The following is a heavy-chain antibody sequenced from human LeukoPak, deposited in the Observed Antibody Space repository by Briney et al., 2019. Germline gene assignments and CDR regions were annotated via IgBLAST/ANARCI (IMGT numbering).Heavy chain of an antibody. J-gene: IGHJ4*02. Sequence: GGSLRLSCAASGFTFSSYWMHWVRQAPGKGLVWVSRINSDGSSATYADSVRGRFTISRDNAENTVSLQMNSLRAEDTAVYYCVRDGDGIVEFDFWGQGTLVTVSS. V-gene: IGHV3-74*01. D-gene: IGHD2-21*01. CDR2: INSDGSSA. CDR1: GFTFSSYW. CDR3: VRDGDGIVEFDF.